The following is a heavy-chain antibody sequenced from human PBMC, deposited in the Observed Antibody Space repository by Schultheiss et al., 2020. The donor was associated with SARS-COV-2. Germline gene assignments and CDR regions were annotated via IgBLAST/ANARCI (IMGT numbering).Heavy chain of an antibody. D-gene: IGHD3-9*01. J-gene: IGHJ4*02. CDR1: GFAFSSYA. Sequence: GESLKISCAASGFAFSSYAMSWVRQAPGKGLEWVSRISGSGGTTDYADSVKGRFTISRDNSKNTLYLQVNSLRAEDTAVYYCAKNEADILTDYDYWGQGTLVTVSS. V-gene: IGHV3-23*01. CDR2: ISGSGGTT. CDR3: AKNEADILTDYDY.